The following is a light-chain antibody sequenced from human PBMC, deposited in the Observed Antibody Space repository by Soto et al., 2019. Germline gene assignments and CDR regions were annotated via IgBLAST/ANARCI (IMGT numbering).Light chain of an antibody. V-gene: IGKV1-33*01. CDR3: QQYNSLPLT. J-gene: IGKJ4*01. CDR1: QDISKY. CDR2: DAS. Sequence: DLQMTQSPSSLSASVGDRVTITCQASQDISKYLNWYQQKPGKAPKFLIYDASNLETGVPSRFSGSGSGTDFSFTISSLQPEDIATYYCQQYNSLPLTFGGGTKVEIK.